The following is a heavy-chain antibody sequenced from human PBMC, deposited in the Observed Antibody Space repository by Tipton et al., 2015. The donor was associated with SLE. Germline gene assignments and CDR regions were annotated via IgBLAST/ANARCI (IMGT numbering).Heavy chain of an antibody. J-gene: IGHJ6*02. Sequence: GSLRLSCAASGFTFSSYAMSWVRQAPGKGLEWVSVIYSGGSTYYADSVKGRFTISGDNSKNTLYLQMNSLRAEDTAVYYCAKDLRGRGGGMDVWGQGTTVTVSS. D-gene: IGHD3-10*01. CDR1: GFTFSSYA. CDR2: IYSGGST. V-gene: IGHV3-23*03. CDR3: AKDLRGRGGGMDV.